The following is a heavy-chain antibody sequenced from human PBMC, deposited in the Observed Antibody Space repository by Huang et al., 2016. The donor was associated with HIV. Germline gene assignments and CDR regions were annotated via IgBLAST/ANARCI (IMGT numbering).Heavy chain of an antibody. CDR2: VYDSGTT. CDR1: GDSVSSHY. V-gene: IGHV4-59*02. D-gene: IGHD6-19*01. J-gene: IGHJ5*02. CDR3: VRDQGRLAVGGIDNWFDP. Sequence: QVRLQESGPGLVKPSETLSLSCTVSGDSVSSHYWGWIRHPPGKGLAWIGTVYDSGTTKYNPRRKSRITIAVDTSKNGFSLNITSVSAADTAMYFCVRDQGRLAVGGIDNWFDPWGQGALVTVSS.